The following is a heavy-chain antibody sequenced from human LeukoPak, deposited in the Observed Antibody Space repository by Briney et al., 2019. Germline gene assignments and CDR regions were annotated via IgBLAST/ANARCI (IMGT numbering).Heavy chain of an antibody. V-gene: IGHV3-30*03. CDR2: ISNDGSNK. J-gene: IGHJ4*02. CDR1: GFTFSSYG. Sequence: GGSLRLSCSASGFTFSSYGMHGVRQAPGKGLEWVAVISNDGSNKYYADSVKGRFTISRDNSNNTLYLQMNSLRAEDTALYYCARDVGNFDYWGQGTLVTVSS. CDR3: ARDVGNFDY.